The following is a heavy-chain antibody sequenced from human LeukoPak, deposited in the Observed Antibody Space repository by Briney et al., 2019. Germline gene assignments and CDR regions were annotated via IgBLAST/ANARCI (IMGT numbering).Heavy chain of an antibody. CDR3: ARDSIHRRTTPFDY. CDR1: GYSISSGYN. Sequence: TPSETLSLTCTVSGYSISSGYNWGWIRQPPGKGLEWIGNIYHSGSTYYNPSLKSRVTISLDTSKNQFSLKLTSVTAADTAVYYCARDSIHRRTTPFDYWGQGALVTISS. V-gene: IGHV4-38-2*02. J-gene: IGHJ4*02. CDR2: IYHSGST. D-gene: IGHD1-7*01.